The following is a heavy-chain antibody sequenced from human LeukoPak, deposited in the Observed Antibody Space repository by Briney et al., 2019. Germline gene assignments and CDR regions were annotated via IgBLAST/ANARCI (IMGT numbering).Heavy chain of an antibody. V-gene: IGHV4-30-4*08. CDR1: GGSISSGGYY. CDR3: ARATGESNQFDY. J-gene: IGHJ4*02. D-gene: IGHD4-17*01. Sequence: TASETLSLTCTVSGGSISSGGYYWSWIRQHPGKGLEWIGYIYYSGSTYYNPSLKSRVTISVDTSKNQFSLKLSSVTATDTAVYYCARATGESNQFDYWGQGTLVTVSS. CDR2: IYYSGST.